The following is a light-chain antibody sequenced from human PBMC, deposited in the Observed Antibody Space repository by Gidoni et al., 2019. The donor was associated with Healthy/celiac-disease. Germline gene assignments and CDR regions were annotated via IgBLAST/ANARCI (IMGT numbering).Light chain of an antibody. J-gene: IGLJ2*01. V-gene: IGLV2-14*04. CDR2: DVS. CDR1: SSDVGGYNY. CDR3: SSYTSSSTLEVV. Sequence: QSITISCTGTSSDVGGYNYVSWYQQHPGKAPKLMIYDVSNRPSGVSNRFSGSKSGNTASLTISGLQAEDEADYYCSSYTSSSTLEVVFGGGTKLTVL.